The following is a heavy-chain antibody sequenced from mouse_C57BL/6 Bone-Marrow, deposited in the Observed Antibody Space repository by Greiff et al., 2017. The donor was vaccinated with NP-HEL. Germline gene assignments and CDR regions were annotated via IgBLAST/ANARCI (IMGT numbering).Heavy chain of an antibody. D-gene: IGHD2-14*01. V-gene: IGHV1-55*01. CDR3: ARWGDRRDY. J-gene: IGHJ2*01. CDR2: IYPGSGST. CDR1: GYTFTSYW. Sequence: QVQLQQSGAELVKPGASVKMSCKASGYTFTSYWITWVKQRPGQGLEWIGDIYPGSGSTNYNEKFKGKATLTVDTSSSTAYMQLSSLTSEDSAVYYCARWGDRRDYWGQGTTLTVSS.